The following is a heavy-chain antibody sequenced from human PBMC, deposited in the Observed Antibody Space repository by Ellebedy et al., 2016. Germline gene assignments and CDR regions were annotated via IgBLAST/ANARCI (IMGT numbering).Heavy chain of an antibody. D-gene: IGHD3-10*01. CDR2: IKPDGSEK. J-gene: IGHJ6*02. CDR3: AISIDRGVINFYYYGMDV. CDR1: GFTFSSYY. V-gene: IGHV3-7*02. Sequence: GESLKISCVVSGFTFSSYYMSWVRQAPEKGLEWVANIKPDGSEKYYVDSVKGRFTVSRDNAKNSLFLQMNSLGAEDTAVYFCAISIDRGVINFYYYGMDVWGQGTTVTVSS.